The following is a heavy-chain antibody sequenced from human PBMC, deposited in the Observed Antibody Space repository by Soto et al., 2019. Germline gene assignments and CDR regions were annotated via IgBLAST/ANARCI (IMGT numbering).Heavy chain of an antibody. J-gene: IGHJ6*02. CDR1: GFTFSSYS. D-gene: IGHD3-10*01. CDR3: ARSGPFYYYYGMDV. CDR2: ISSSSSYI. V-gene: IGHV3-21*01. Sequence: GSLRLSCAASGFTFSSYSMNWVRQAPGKGLEWVSSISSSSSYIYYADSVKGRFTISRDNAKNSLYLQMNSLRAEDTAVYYCARSGPFYYYYGMDVWGQGTTVTVSS.